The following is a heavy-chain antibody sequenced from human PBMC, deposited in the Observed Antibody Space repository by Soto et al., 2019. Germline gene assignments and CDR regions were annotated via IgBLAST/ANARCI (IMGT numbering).Heavy chain of an antibody. J-gene: IGHJ4*02. V-gene: IGHV3-7*01. CDR2: IKEDGSEK. CDR1: GFNFSVYW. CDR3: ASTRLHDY. D-gene: IGHD4-4*01. Sequence: EVQLVESGGGLVQPGESLRLSCAVSGFNFSVYWMSWVRQASGKGLEWVANIKEDGSEKYYVDSVKGRFTISRDNAKKSLSLQMNGLRAEDTAVYYCASTRLHDYWGQGTLVTVSS.